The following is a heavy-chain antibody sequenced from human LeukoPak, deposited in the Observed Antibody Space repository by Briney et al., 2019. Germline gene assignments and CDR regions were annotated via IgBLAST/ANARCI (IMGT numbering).Heavy chain of an antibody. J-gene: IGHJ6*03. V-gene: IGHV3-48*03. Sequence: PGGSLRLSCAASGFTFSSYEMNWVRQAPGKGLEWVSYISSSGSTIYYADSVKGRFTISRDNAKNSLYLQMNSLRAEDTAVYYCARDYGHDGYNKTYYYYMDVWGKGTTVTVSS. D-gene: IGHD5-24*01. CDR1: GFTFSSYE. CDR2: ISSSGSTI. CDR3: ARDYGHDGYNKTYYYYMDV.